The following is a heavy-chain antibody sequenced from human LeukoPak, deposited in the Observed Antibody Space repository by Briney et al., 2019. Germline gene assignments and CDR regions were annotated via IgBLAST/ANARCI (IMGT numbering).Heavy chain of an antibody. V-gene: IGHV3-7*01. J-gene: IGHJ4*02. CDR2: IKQDGSEK. CDR3: AGDLISGSGSLGY. CDR1: GFTFSVYW. D-gene: IGHD3-10*01. Sequence: PGGSLRLSCAASGFTFSVYWMGWVRQAPGKGLEWVANIKQDGSEKYYVDSVKGRFTISRDNAKSSLFLQLNSLRAEDTAVYYCAGDLISGSGSLGYWGQGTLVTVSS.